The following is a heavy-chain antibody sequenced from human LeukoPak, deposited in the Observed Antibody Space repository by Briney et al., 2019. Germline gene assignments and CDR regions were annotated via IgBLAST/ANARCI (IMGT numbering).Heavy chain of an antibody. V-gene: IGHV4-59*13. CDR1: GDSISNNY. Sequence: SETLSRPCTVSGDSISNNYWRWIPQSPGKGLEGIGYIYYSGSTNHNPPLKSRVTISVDTSKNQFSLKLTSVTTAHTAVYYCARGISDFQHWGQGTLVTVSS. CDR3: ARGISDFQH. D-gene: IGHD6-19*01. J-gene: IGHJ1*01. CDR2: IYYSGST.